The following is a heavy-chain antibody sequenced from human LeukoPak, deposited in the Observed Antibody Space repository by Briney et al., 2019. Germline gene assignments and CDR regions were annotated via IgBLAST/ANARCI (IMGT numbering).Heavy chain of an antibody. J-gene: IGHJ3*02. D-gene: IGHD6-19*01. CDR2: IYTSGST. V-gene: IGHV4-4*07. Sequence: SETLSLTCTVSGGSISSYYWSWIRQPAGKGLEWIGRIYTSGSTNYNPSLKSRVTMSVDTSKNQFSLKLSSVTAADTAVYCCARFGAVAGIPVDAFDIWGQGTMVTVSS. CDR1: GGSISSYY. CDR3: ARFGAVAGIPVDAFDI.